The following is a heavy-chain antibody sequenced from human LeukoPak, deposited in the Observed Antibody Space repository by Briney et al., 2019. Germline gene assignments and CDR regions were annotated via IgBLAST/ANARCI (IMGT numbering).Heavy chain of an antibody. D-gene: IGHD3-10*01. CDR2: IYPTGST. V-gene: IGHV4-4*09. Sequence: SETLPLTCTVSGGSISTYYWSWIRQPPGMPLEWVGYIYPTGSTDYNPSLNSRGTISVDTSKNQFSLKLSSVTAADTAVYYCARTSRHYYGSGSNLTPWPAGMDVWGQGTTVTVSS. CDR3: ARTSRHYYGSGSNLTPWPAGMDV. CDR1: GGSISTYY. J-gene: IGHJ6*02.